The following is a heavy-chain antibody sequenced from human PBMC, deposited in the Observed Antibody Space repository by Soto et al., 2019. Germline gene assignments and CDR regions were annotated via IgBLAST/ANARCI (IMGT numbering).Heavy chain of an antibody. Sequence: QVQLVQSGAEVKKPGSSVKVSCKASGGTFSSDTVSWVRQAPGQGLEWMGRIIPILGTANYAQKFQGRVTITADKSTSTAYMELSSLRSEDTAVYYCAREKVATSGYVGRTPERAYNWFDPWGQGTLVTVSS. J-gene: IGHJ5*02. CDR2: IIPILGTA. D-gene: IGHD5-12*01. V-gene: IGHV1-69*08. CDR3: AREKVATSGYVGRTPERAYNWFDP. CDR1: GGTFSSDT.